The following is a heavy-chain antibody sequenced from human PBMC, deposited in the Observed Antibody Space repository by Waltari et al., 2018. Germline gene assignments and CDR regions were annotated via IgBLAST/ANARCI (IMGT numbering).Heavy chain of an antibody. V-gene: IGHV4-39*01. J-gene: IGHJ4*02. Sequence: QLQVQESGPGLVKPSETLSLTCTVSGGAITTTNYYWGWLRQPPGKGLEWIGSIYYNGNTDYNPSLKSRVTISADTSKNQFSLNLNSVTAADTAVYYCASLLTGDWGQGVLVTVSS. CDR3: ASLLTGD. D-gene: IGHD3-9*01. CDR2: IYYNGNT. CDR1: GGAITTTNYY.